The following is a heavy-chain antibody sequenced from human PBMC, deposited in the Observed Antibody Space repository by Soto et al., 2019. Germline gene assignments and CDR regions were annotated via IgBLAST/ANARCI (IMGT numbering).Heavy chain of an antibody. CDR1: GYNFTGYY. D-gene: IGHD3-3*01. V-gene: IGHV1-2*04. CDR3: ARGYYEFWSGYSRSHYGMDF. J-gene: IGHJ6*02. CDR2: INPNSGGT. Sequence: ASVKVSCKASGYNFTGYYMHWVRQAPGQGLEWMGWINPNSGGTNYAQKFQGWVTMTRDTSISTAYMELSRLRSDDTAVYYCARGYYEFWSGYSRSHYGMDFWGQGPTVIVSS.